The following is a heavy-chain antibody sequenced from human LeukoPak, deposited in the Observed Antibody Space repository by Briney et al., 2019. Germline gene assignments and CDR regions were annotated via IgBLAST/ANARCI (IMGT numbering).Heavy chain of an antibody. CDR2: MIAIFGTA. CDR1: GGTLSNYA. V-gene: IGHV1-69*05. J-gene: IGHJ6*03. Sequence: SVKVSFKASGGTLSNYAISWVLQAPGQGLQWMEGMIAIFGTADHAQKLQCRVTITTDESTSTAYMELSSLISEDTAVYYRARDGRIQKQAATDTDYYYYYYMDVWGKGTTVTVSS. CDR3: ARDGRIQKQAATDTDYYYYYYMDV. D-gene: IGHD2-15*01.